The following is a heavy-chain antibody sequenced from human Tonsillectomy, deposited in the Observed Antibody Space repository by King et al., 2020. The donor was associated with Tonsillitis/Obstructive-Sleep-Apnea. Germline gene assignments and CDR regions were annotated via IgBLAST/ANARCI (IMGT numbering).Heavy chain of an antibody. CDR1: GFIFSSYS. J-gene: IGHJ3*01. D-gene: IGHD1-1*01. CDR3: ARERTTPVTNAFEV. CDR2: ISYSGNTI. V-gene: IGHV3-48*02. Sequence: VQLVESGGGLVQPGGSLRLSCAASGFIFSSYSMNWVRQAPGKGLEWVSYISYSGNTIFYADSVKGRFTISRDNAKNSLYLQMNSLRDEDTAVYYCARERTTPVTNAFEVWGQGTMVPVSS.